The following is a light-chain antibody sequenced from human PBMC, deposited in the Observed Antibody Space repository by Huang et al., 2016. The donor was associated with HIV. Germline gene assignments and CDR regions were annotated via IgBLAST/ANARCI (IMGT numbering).Light chain of an antibody. CDR2: GAV. Sequence: GTLSLSPGESATLSCRASQRVANSYLAWYQQKPGQTPRLVISGAVNRDPGIPDRFGDSGSGTDFTLTISRLEPEDFAVYFCQQYGSSPPTFGQGTKVEMK. J-gene: IGKJ1*01. CDR3: QQYGSSPPT. CDR1: QRVANSY. V-gene: IGKV3-20*01.